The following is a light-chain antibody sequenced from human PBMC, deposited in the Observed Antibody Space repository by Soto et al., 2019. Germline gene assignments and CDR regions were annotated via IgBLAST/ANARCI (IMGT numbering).Light chain of an antibody. CDR2: LNSDGSH. Sequence: QPVLTQSPSASASLGASVKLTCTLSSGHSNYAIAWHQQQSEKGPRYLMKLNSDGSHSKGDGIPDRFSGASSGAERYRTISSLQSEDEADYYCQTWGSGIVVFGGGTKLTV. CDR3: QTWGSGIVV. CDR1: SGHSNYA. J-gene: IGLJ2*01. V-gene: IGLV4-69*01.